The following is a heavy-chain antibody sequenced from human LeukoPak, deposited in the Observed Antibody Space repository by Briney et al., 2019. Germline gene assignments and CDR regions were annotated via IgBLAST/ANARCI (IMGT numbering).Heavy chain of an antibody. V-gene: IGHV3-9*01. Sequence: GGSLRLSCEVSGFIFTNYGMTWVRQAPGKGLEWVSGISWNSGSIGYADSVKGRFTISRDNAKNSLYLQMNSLRAEDTALYYCAKVEAYGYNYGPFDYWGQGTLVTVSS. CDR3: AKVEAYGYNYGPFDY. D-gene: IGHD5-24*01. J-gene: IGHJ4*02. CDR1: GFIFTNYG. CDR2: ISWNSGSI.